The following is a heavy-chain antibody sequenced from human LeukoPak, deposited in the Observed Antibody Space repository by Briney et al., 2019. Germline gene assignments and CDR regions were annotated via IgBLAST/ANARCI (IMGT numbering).Heavy chain of an antibody. Sequence: GGSLRLSCAASGFTFSGSWMSWVRQTPEKGLEWVANMSPDGTEKYYVDSVKGRFTISRDNAKNSLYLQMNSLRAEDTAVYYCARGIAAAAGGWFDPWGQGTLVTVSS. D-gene: IGHD6-13*01. CDR2: MSPDGTEK. CDR3: ARGIAAAAGGWFDP. V-gene: IGHV3-7*04. J-gene: IGHJ5*02. CDR1: GFTFSGSW.